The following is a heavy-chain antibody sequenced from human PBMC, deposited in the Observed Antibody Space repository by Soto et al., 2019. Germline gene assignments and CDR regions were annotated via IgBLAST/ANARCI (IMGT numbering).Heavy chain of an antibody. CDR1: GDSISSGDSY. V-gene: IGHV4-30-4*01. Sequence: SETLSLTCTVSGDSISSGDSYWSWMRQPPGKGLEWIGFIYHSGSTYYNPSLKSRVTISVDTSKNQFSLNLSSVTAADTAVYYCARDNPADRGNVDYWGQGTLVTVS. CDR2: IYHSGST. CDR3: ARDNPADRGNVDY. J-gene: IGHJ4*02. D-gene: IGHD3-10*01.